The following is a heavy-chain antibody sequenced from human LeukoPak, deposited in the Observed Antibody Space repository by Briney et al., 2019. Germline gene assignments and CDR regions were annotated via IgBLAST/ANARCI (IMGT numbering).Heavy chain of an antibody. V-gene: IGHV1-18*01. CDR1: GYTFTSYG. J-gene: IGHJ6*02. D-gene: IGHD6-19*01. Sequence: GASVKVSCKASGYTFTSYGISWVRQAPGQGLEWMGWISAYNGNTNYAQKLRGRVTMTTDTSTSTAYMELRSLRSDDTAVYYCARGSGWQWLVRGSYYYYGMDVWGQGTTVTVSS. CDR3: ARGSGWQWLVRGSYYYYGMDV. CDR2: ISAYNGNT.